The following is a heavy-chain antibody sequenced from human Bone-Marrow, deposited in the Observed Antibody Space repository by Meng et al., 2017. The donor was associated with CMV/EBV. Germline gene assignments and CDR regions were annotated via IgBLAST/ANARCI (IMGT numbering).Heavy chain of an antibody. V-gene: IGHV3-30*02. Sequence: QVQLGESGGGVVQPGGSLRLSCAASGFTFSSYGMHWVRQAPGKGLEWGAFIRYDGSNKYYADSVKGRFTISRDNSKNTLYLQMNSLRAEDTAVYYCAKGTRFYDYWGQGTLVTVSS. D-gene: IGHD1-1*01. CDR3: AKGTRFYDY. J-gene: IGHJ4*02. CDR2: IRYDGSNK. CDR1: GFTFSSYG.